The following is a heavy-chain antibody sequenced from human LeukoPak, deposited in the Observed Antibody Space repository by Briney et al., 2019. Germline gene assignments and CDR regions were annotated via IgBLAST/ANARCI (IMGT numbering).Heavy chain of an antibody. V-gene: IGHV4-59*01. D-gene: IGHD2-21*01. Sequence: SETLSLTCTVSGGSISSDYWSWMRQPPGKRLEWIGYVSYTGSTNYNPSLRARVTMSVDTSKSQFSLRLRSVTAADTAVYYCARVVGYGYSDYWGQGTLVTVSS. J-gene: IGHJ4*02. CDR3: ARVVGYGYSDY. CDR1: GGSISSDY. CDR2: VSYTGST.